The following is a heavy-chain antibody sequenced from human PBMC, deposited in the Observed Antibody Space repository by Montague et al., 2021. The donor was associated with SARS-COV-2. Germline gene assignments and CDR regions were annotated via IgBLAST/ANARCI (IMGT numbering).Heavy chain of an antibody. CDR3: ARALDSSGWHEYYFDY. J-gene: IGHJ4*02. D-gene: IGHD6-19*01. Sequence: SLRLSCAASVFTFSDYYMSLIRQAPGKGLEWVSYLSSSSSYTNYXXSVQVLFTISRDNAKNSLYLQLNSLRAEDTAVYYCARALDSSGWHEYYFDYWGQGTLVTVSS. V-gene: IGHV3-11*05. CDR1: VFTFSDYY. CDR2: LSSSSSYT.